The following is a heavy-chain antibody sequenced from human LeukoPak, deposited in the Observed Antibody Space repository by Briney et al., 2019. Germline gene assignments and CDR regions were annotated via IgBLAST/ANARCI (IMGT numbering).Heavy chain of an antibody. Sequence: GSLRLSCTASGFTFSDYGMHWVHQPPGKGLEWVAIIWYDGSNKAYEDSVKGRFTISRDNSKNTLYLQMNSLRAEDTAVYYCARGVDYYENSGTIDYWGQGTLVTVSS. CDR1: GFTFSDYG. V-gene: IGHV3-33*01. CDR3: ARGVDYYENSGTIDY. CDR2: IWYDGSNK. J-gene: IGHJ4*02. D-gene: IGHD3-22*01.